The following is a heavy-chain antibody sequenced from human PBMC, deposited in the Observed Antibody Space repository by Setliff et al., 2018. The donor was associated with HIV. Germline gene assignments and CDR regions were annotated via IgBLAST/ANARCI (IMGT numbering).Heavy chain of an antibody. J-gene: IGHJ3*02. V-gene: IGHV1-18*01. CDR3: ARYASYTSDWREAFDI. Sequence: ASVKVSCKASGYTFTSYAMNWVRQAPGQGLEWMGWISAYNGNTNYAQKLQGRVTMTTDTSTSTADMELRSLRSDDTAMYYCARYASYTSDWREAFDIWGQGTMVTVSS. CDR2: ISAYNGNT. CDR1: GYTFTSYA. D-gene: IGHD6-19*01.